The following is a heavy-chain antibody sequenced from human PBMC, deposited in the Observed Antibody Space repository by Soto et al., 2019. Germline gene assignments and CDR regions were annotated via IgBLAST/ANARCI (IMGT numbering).Heavy chain of an antibody. CDR2: ISWDGGST. V-gene: IGHV3-43*01. CDR3: AKGDETAAGGQTFDY. D-gene: IGHD6-13*01. Sequence: EVQLVESGGVVVQPGGSLRLSCAASGFTFDDYTMHWVRQAPGKGLEWVSLISWDGGSTYYADSVKGRFTISRDNSKNSLYLQMNSLRTEDTALYYCAKGDETAAGGQTFDYWGQGTLVTVSS. CDR1: GFTFDDYT. J-gene: IGHJ4*02.